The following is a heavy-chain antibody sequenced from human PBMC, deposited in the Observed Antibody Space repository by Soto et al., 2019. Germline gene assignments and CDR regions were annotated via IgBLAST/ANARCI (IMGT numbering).Heavy chain of an antibody. Sequence: PSETLSLTYAVYGGSFSGYYWSWIRQPPGKGLEWIGEINHSGSTNYNPSLKSRVTISVDTSKNQFSLKLSSVTAADTAVYYCARGLEDIVVVPAALRRMGGWFDPWGQGTLVTVSS. D-gene: IGHD2-2*01. CDR1: GGSFSGYY. V-gene: IGHV4-34*01. CDR2: INHSGST. CDR3: ARGLEDIVVVPAALRRMGGWFDP. J-gene: IGHJ5*02.